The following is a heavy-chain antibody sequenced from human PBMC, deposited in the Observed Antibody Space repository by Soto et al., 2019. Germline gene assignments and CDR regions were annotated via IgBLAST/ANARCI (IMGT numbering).Heavy chain of an antibody. CDR2: INPSGAST. CDR1: GYTFTDYY. D-gene: IGHD3-22*01. CDR3: ARMVGAYDSSGPFDH. J-gene: IGHJ4*02. V-gene: IGHV1-46*01. Sequence: QVQLVQSGAEVKKPGASVRLSCKTSGYTFTDYYLQWVRQAPGQGLEWMGIINPSGASTDYAQKFQGRVTRTRDTSTSTIYKELRSLRSEDTAVYYCARMVGAYDSSGPFDHWGQGTLVTVSS.